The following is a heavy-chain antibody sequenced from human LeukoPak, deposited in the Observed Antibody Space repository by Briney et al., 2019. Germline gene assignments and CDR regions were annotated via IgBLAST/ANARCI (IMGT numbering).Heavy chain of an antibody. Sequence: ASVKLSYTASGSTFTGYYMHWVRQAPGQGLEWMGWINPNSGGTNYAQKFQGRVTMTRDTSISTAYMELSRLRSDDTAVYYCARVSKEGSRWYVRIDYWGQGTLVTVSS. CDR3: ARVSKEGSRWYVRIDY. CDR1: GSTFTGYY. V-gene: IGHV1-2*02. J-gene: IGHJ4*02. CDR2: INPNSGGT. D-gene: IGHD6-13*01.